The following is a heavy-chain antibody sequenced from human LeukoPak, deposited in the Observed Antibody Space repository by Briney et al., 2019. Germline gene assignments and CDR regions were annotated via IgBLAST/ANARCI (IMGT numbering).Heavy chain of an antibody. V-gene: IGHV1-69*13. D-gene: IGHD6-13*01. CDR3: ARMEAGIAAAGYFDY. J-gene: IGHJ4*02. CDR1: GYTFTNYY. Sequence: ASVKVSCKASGYTFTNYYIHWVRQAPGQGLEWMGGIIPIFGTANYAQKFQGRVTITADESTSTAYMELSSLRSEDTAVYYCARMEAGIAAAGYFDYWGQGTLVTVSS. CDR2: IIPIFGTA.